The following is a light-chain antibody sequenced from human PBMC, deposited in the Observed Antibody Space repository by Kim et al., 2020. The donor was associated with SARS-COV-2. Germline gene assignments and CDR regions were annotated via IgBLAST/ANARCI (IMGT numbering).Light chain of an antibody. J-gene: IGLJ1*01. CDR3: SSYTSSDTQV. CDR1: SSDVGGYNY. V-gene: IGLV2-14*03. Sequence: QSALTQPASVSGSPGQSITISCTGTSSDVGGYNYVSWYQQRPGKAPKLMIYDVSYRPSGVSNRFSASKSGNTASLTISGLQAEDVADYYCSSYTSSDTQVFGTGTKVTVL. CDR2: DVS.